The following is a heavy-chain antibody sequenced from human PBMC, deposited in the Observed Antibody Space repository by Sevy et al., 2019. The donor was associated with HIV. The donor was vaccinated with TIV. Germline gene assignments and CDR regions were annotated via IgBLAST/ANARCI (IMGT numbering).Heavy chain of an antibody. V-gene: IGHV3-21*01. D-gene: IGHD6-6*01. CDR1: GFTFSSYS. Sequence: GGSLRLSCAASGFTFSSYSMNWVRQAPGKGLEWVSSISSSSSYIYYADSVKGRFTISRDNAKNSLYLQMNSLRAEDTAVDYYARLPGFSIAARSAAFDIWGQGTMVTVSS. CDR3: ARLPGFSIAARSAAFDI. J-gene: IGHJ3*02. CDR2: ISSSSSYI.